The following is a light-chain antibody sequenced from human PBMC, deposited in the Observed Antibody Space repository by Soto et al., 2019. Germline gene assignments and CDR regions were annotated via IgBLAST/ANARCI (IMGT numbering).Light chain of an antibody. J-gene: IGKJ5*01. Sequence: EIVLTQYTGTLSLSPGERATLSCRASQSVSSSYLAWYQQKPGQAPRLLIYGASSRATGIPDRFSGSGSGTDFTLTISRLEPEDFAVYYCQQYGSSSITFCQG. CDR2: GAS. CDR1: QSVSSSY. V-gene: IGKV3-20*01. CDR3: QQYGSSSIT.